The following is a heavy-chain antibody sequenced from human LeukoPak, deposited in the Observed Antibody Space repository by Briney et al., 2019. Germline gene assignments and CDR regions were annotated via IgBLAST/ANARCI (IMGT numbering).Heavy chain of an antibody. CDR1: GFTFSSYA. CDR2: IKHGGSEK. CDR3: ARDYAPDRDFWSGFYNY. J-gene: IGHJ4*02. D-gene: IGHD3-3*01. V-gene: IGHV3-7*01. Sequence: GGSLRLSCAASGFTFSSYAMHWVRQAPGKGLEWVANIKHGGSEKYYGDSVQGRFTISRDNAKNSLYLQMNSLRAEDTAVYYCARDYAPDRDFWSGFYNYWGQGTLVTVSS.